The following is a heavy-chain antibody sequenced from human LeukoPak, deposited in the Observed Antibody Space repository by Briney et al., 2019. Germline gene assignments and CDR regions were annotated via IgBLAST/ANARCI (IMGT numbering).Heavy chain of an antibody. CDR3: ARDSRVDAHLDY. Sequence: GGSLRLSCEVSGFTFSNYNMHWVRQAPGKGLEWVSYINSGSTTIYYADSVKGRFTISRDNAKNSLYLQMNSLRDEDTAVYYCARDSRVDAHLDYWGQGTLVTVSS. CDR2: INSGSTTI. J-gene: IGHJ4*02. V-gene: IGHV3-48*02. CDR1: GFTFSNYN. D-gene: IGHD1-26*01.